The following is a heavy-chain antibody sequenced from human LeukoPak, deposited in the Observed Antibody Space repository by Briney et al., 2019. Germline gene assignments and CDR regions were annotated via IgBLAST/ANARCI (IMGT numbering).Heavy chain of an antibody. D-gene: IGHD3-10*01. V-gene: IGHV1-69*06. CDR1: GGTFSSYD. CDR3: AKDRGGIN. J-gene: IGHJ4*02. CDR2: IIPMFGTA. Sequence: SVKVSCKASGGTFSSYDISWVRQAPGQGLEWMGGIIPMFGTANYAQKFQGRVTISADKSTSTAYMELSSLRSEDTAVYYCAKDRGGINWGQGTLVTVSS.